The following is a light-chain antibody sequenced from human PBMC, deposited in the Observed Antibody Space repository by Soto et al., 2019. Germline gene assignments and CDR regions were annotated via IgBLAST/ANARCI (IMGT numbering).Light chain of an antibody. CDR3: QSYDSSLSGSGVV. CDR1: SSNIGAGYD. Sequence: QSVLTQPPSVSGAPGQRVTISCTGSSSNIGAGYDVHWYQQLPGTAPKFLIYGNSNRPSGVPDRFSGSKSGTSASLAITGLQAEDEADYYCQSYDSSLSGSGVVFGGGTKLTVL. J-gene: IGLJ2*01. V-gene: IGLV1-40*01. CDR2: GNS.